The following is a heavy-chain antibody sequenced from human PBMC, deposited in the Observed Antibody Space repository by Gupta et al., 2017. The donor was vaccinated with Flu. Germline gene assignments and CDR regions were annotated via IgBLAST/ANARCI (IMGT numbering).Heavy chain of an antibody. Sequence: SGYTIGWGRQAPGQGLEWMGGIIPFLGKAHYAQMFQGRVTITADESTTTAYMELSSLTSEDTAVYYWARDVGNGNYAWFDPWGQGTLVTVSS. J-gene: IGHJ5*02. CDR2: IIPFLGKA. D-gene: IGHD1-7*01. V-gene: IGHV1-69*16. CDR1: SGYT. CDR3: ARDVGNGNYAWFDP.